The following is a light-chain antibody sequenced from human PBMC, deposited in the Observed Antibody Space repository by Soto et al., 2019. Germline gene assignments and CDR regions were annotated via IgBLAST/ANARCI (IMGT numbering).Light chain of an antibody. V-gene: IGKV3-20*01. CDR2: GAS. J-gene: IGKJ1*01. CDR3: HQYGVSPVT. CDR1: QGFDNY. Sequence: EIVLTQSPGTLSLSPGERATLSCRASQGFDNYLAWYQQKPVQAPRLLIYGASSRATGIPDRFSGSGYGTDFTLTISRLEPEDFAVYYCHQYGVSPVTFGQGTTVEIK.